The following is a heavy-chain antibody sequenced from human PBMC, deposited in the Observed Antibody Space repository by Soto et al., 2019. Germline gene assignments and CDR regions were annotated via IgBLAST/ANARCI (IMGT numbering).Heavy chain of an antibody. CDR3: ARGSSSRFFASWGNAFDI. D-gene: IGHD7-27*01. J-gene: IGHJ3*02. V-gene: IGHV4-34*01. CDR2: INHSGST. CDR1: GGSFSGYY. Sequence: SETLSLTCAVYGGSFSGYYWSWIRQPPGKGLEWIGEINHSGSTNYNPSLKSRVTISVDTSKNQFSLKLSSVTAADTAVYYCARGSSSRFFASWGNAFDIWGQGTMVTVAS.